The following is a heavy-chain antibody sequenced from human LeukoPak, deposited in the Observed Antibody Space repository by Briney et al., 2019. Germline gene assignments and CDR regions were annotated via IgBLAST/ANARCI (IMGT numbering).Heavy chain of an antibody. CDR2: IYYSGST. CDR1: GGSISTYY. Sequence: SETLSLTCTVSGGSISTYYWSWIRQPPGKGLEWIGYIYYSGSTNYNPSLKSRVTISVDTSKNQFSLKLSSVTAADTAVYYCASITIFGVVIRGSSDYWGQGTLVTVSS. V-gene: IGHV4-59*08. D-gene: IGHD3-3*01. CDR3: ASITIFGVVIRGSSDY. J-gene: IGHJ4*02.